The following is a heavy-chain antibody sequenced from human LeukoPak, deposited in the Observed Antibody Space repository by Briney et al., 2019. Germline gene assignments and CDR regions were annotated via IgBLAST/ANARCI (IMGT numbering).Heavy chain of an antibody. CDR3: AKYNGQLLEQWYYDY. D-gene: IGHD1/OR15-1a*01. CDR1: GFTFSNYA. V-gene: IGHV3-23*01. CDR2: IDKNDAPT. Sequence: TGGSLRLSCAASGFTFSNYAMSWVRQAPGKGLEWVSSIDKNDAPTNYADSVRGRFTISRDNSKNTLHLQMSSLRAEDTAVYYCAKYNGQLLEQWYYDYWGQGTLVTVSS. J-gene: IGHJ4*02.